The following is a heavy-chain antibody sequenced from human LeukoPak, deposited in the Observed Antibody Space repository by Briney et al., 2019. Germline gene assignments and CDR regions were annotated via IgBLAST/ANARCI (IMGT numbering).Heavy chain of an antibody. J-gene: IGHJ4*02. D-gene: IGHD4-11*01. CDR3: ARESTVTELFDY. CDR1: GGSIRSYY. V-gene: IGHV4-59*01. CDR2: IYYSGST. Sequence: SETLSLTCTVSGGSIRSYYWSWIRQPPGKGLEWIGYIYYSGSTNYNPSLKSRVTISVDTSKNQFSLKLSSVTAADTAVYYCARESTVTELFDYWGQGTLVTVSS.